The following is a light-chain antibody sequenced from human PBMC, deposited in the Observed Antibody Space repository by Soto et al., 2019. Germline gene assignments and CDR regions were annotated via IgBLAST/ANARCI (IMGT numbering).Light chain of an antibody. Sequence: EVVMRQSPATLSVSPGEGATLSCRASQGIGDTLAWYQHKPGQTPRLLIYDTSTRATGVPARFSGSRSGTEFTLTINSLQPEDFGTYYCQHPKWAFGQGTTVEI. CDR1: QGIGDT. CDR2: DTS. CDR3: QHPKWA. J-gene: IGKJ1*01. V-gene: IGKV3-15*01.